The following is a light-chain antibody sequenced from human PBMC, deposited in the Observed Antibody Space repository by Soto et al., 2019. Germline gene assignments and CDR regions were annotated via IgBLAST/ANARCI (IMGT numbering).Light chain of an antibody. V-gene: IGKV1-5*01. Sequence: DIQMTQSPSTLSASVGDRVTITCLARQSISSWLAWYQQKRGKAPKLLIYDASSLESGVPSRFSGSGSGTEFTLTISGLQPDDFATYYCQQYNSYLYTFGQGTKLEI. CDR1: QSISSW. J-gene: IGKJ2*01. CDR3: QQYNSYLYT. CDR2: DAS.